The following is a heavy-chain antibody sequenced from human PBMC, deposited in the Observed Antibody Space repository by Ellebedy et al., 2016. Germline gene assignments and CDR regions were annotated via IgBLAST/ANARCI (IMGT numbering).Heavy chain of an antibody. D-gene: IGHD3-16*01. CDR3: ARGVNYGFDY. CDR2: ILYDGSNT. J-gene: IGHJ4*02. V-gene: IGHV3-33*01. Sequence: GGSLRLXXPASGFIFSNYGMHWVRQAPGKGLEWVAFILYDGSNTYYADSVKGRFTISRDLSKNTLYLQMDSLGGEDTAVYYCARGVNYGFDYWGQGALVTVSS. CDR1: GFIFSNYG.